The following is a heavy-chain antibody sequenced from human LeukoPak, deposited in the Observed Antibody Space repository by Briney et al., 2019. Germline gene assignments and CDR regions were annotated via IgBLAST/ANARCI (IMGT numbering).Heavy chain of an antibody. CDR1: GGTFSSYA. J-gene: IGHJ5*02. D-gene: IGHD6-13*01. Sequence: SVKVSCKASGGTFSSYAISWVRQAPGQGLEWMGGIIPIFGTANYAQKFQGGVTITTDESTSTAYMELSSLRSEDTAVYYCASAIAAAGDGGNWFDPWGQGTLVTVSS. CDR3: ASAIAAAGDGGNWFDP. V-gene: IGHV1-69*05. CDR2: IIPIFGTA.